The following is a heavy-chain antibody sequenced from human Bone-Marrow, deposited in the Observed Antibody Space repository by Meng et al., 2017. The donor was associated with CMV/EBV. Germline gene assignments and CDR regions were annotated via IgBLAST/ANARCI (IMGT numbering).Heavy chain of an antibody. CDR3: ARDPTHAARDWDYYYYGMDV. Sequence: GESLKISCAASGFTFSSYAMHWVRQAPGKGLEWVAVISYDGSNKYYADSVKGRFTISRDNSKNTLYLQMNSLRAEDTAVYYCARDPTHAARDWDYYYYGMDVWGQRTTVTVSS. D-gene: IGHD3-9*01. CDR2: ISYDGSNK. CDR1: GFTFSSYA. V-gene: IGHV3-30*04. J-gene: IGHJ6*02.